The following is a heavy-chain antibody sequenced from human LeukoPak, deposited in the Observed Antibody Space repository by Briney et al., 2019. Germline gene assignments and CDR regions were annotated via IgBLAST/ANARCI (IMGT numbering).Heavy chain of an antibody. CDR3: ARVERIPTHPFYFDY. CDR1: GFTVSSNY. D-gene: IGHD2-15*01. J-gene: IGHJ4*02. CDR2: IYSGGST. Sequence: GGSLRLSCAASGFTVSSNYMSWVRRAPGKGLEWVSVIYSGGSTYYADSVKGRFTISRDNSKNTLYLQMNSLRAEDTAVYYCARVERIPTHPFYFDYWGQGTLVTVSS. V-gene: IGHV3-66*01.